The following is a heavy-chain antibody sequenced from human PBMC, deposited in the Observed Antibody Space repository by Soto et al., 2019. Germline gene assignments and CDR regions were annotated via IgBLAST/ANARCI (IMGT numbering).Heavy chain of an antibody. Sequence: GGSLRLSCSASGFIFSESTIYWVRQVPGKGLEAISAVSTSGRSTYYADSVKDRFTISRDNSKNTLFLQMGSLRPEDTAIYYCVKQAHGLDGVAFDYWGQGTKVTVSS. CDR3: VKQAHGLDGVAFDY. V-gene: IGHV3-64D*06. J-gene: IGHJ4*02. CDR1: GFIFSEST. D-gene: IGHD2-15*01. CDR2: VSTSGRST.